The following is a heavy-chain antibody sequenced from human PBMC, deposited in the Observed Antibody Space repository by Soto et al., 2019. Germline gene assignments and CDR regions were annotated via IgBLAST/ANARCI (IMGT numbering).Heavy chain of an antibody. J-gene: IGHJ6*03. D-gene: IGHD3-3*01. Sequence: ASVKVSCKASGYTFTSYGISWVRQAPGQGLEWMGWISAYNGNTNYAQKLQGRVTMTTDTSTSTAYMELRSLRSDDTAVYYCARLDFWSGYYIPDYYYYYMDVWGKGTTVTVSS. CDR1: GYTFTSYG. V-gene: IGHV1-18*01. CDR3: ARLDFWSGYYIPDYYYYYMDV. CDR2: ISAYNGNT.